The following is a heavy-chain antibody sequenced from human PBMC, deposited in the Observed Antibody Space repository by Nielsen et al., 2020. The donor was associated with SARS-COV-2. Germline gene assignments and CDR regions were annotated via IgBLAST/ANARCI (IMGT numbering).Heavy chain of an antibody. CDR2: INPNSGDT. J-gene: IGHJ4*02. CDR1: GYTFTDYY. V-gene: IGHV1-2*04. D-gene: IGHD2-15*01. CDR3: ARAVAVLATEYYFDY. Sequence: ASVKVSCKASGYTFTDYYMHWVRQAPGQGLEWMGWINPNSGDTNYAQNFQGWVTMTRDTSINTAYMELSGLKSDDTAVYYCARAVAVLATEYYFDYWGQGTLVTVSS.